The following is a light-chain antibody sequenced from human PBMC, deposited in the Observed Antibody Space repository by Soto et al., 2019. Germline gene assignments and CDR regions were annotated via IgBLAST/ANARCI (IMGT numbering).Light chain of an antibody. CDR3: QQYGESPWT. Sequence: EVVLTLSTATLSVSSGERATXSCRASQSVRSNHLAWYQQKSGQAPRLLIYGASRRATGIPDRFSGSGSGTEFTLTISRLEPEDFAVYYCQQYGESPWTFGQGTKVDIK. CDR1: QSVRSNH. CDR2: GAS. J-gene: IGKJ1*01. V-gene: IGKV3-20*01.